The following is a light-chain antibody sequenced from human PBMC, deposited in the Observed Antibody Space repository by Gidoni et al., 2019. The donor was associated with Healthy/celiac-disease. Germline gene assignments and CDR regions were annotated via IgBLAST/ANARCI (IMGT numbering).Light chain of an antibody. V-gene: IGKV2-28*01. CDR2: LGS. J-gene: IGKJ4*01. Sequence: DIVMTQSPLSLSVTPGEPASSTCRSSQSLLHSNGYNYLDWYLQKPGQSPQLLIYLGSNRASGVPDRFSGSGSGTDFTLKISRVEAEDVGVYYCMQALQTPLTFGGGTKVEIK. CDR1: QSLLHSNGYNY. CDR3: MQALQTPLT.